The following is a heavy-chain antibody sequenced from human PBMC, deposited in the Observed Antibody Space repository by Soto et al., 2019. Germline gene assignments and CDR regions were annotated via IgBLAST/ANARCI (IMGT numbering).Heavy chain of an antibody. J-gene: IGHJ6*02. V-gene: IGHV3-23*01. Sequence: EVQLLESGGGLVQPGGSLRLSCTASGFTFRNYAMSWVRQAPGRGLEWVSSLNGGANGPSYADSVKGRFTISRDNAKNSLYLQMNSLRDEDTAVYYCARDLAARPPYYGMDVWGQGTTVTVSS. CDR3: ARDLAARPPYYGMDV. CDR1: GFTFRNYA. D-gene: IGHD6-6*01. CDR2: LNGGANGP.